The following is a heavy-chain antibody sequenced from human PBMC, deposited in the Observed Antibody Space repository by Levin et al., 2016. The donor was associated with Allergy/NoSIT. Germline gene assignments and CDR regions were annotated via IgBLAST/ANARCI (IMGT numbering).Heavy chain of an antibody. V-gene: IGHV3-30*18. CDR3: AKTDSSSWYYYYGMDV. J-gene: IGHJ6*02. Sequence: GESLKISCAASGFTFSSYGMHWVRQAPGKGLEWVAVISYDGSNKYYADSVKGRFTISRDNSKNTLYLQMNSLRAEDTAVYYCAKTDSSSWYYYYGMDVWGQGTTVTVSS. CDR2: ISYDGSNK. D-gene: IGHD6-13*01. CDR1: GFTFSSYG.